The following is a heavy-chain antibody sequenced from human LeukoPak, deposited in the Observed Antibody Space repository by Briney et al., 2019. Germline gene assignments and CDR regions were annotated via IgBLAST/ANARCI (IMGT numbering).Heavy chain of an antibody. CDR3: ARNRGGYSSSPSSLDY. CDR1: GGSFSGYY. J-gene: IGHJ4*02. CDR2: INHSGST. D-gene: IGHD6-6*01. V-gene: IGHV4-34*01. Sequence: PSETLSLTCAVYGGSFSGYYWSWIRQPPGKGLEWIGEINHSGSTNYNPPLKSRVTISVDTSKNQFSLKLSSVTAADTAVYYCARNRGGYSSSPSSLDYWGQGTLVTVSS.